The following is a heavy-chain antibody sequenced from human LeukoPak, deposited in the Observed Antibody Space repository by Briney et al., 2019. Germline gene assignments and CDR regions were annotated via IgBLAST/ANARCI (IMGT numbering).Heavy chain of an antibody. CDR3: VRGTLGSPNHFDY. CDR1: GLTFSSCA. CDR2: ITTTGDTT. J-gene: IGHJ4*02. V-gene: IGHV3-23*01. D-gene: IGHD3-16*01. Sequence: GGSLRLSCAASGLTFSSCAMNWVRQAPGKGLEWLLHITTTGDTTYCADSVKGRFTISRDNAKSTLYLQMNSLRAEDTALYYCVRGTLGSPNHFDYWGQGTLVTVSS.